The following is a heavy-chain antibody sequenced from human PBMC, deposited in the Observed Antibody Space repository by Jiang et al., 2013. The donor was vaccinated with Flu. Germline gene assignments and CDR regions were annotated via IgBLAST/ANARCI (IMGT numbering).Heavy chain of an antibody. CDR2: IYYSGST. D-gene: IGHD6-19*01. CDR3: ARELYSSGWYPDSVPDAFDI. J-gene: IGHJ3*02. V-gene: IGHV4-59*01. CDR1: GGSISSYY. Sequence: SLTCTVSGGSISSYYWSWIRQPPGKGLEWIGYIYYSGSTNYNPSLKSRVTISVDTSKNQFSLKLSSVTAADTAVYYCARELYSSGWYPDSVPDAFDIWGPRDEWSPSLQ.